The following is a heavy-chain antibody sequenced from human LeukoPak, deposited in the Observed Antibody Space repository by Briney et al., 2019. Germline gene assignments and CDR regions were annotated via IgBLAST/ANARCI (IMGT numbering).Heavy chain of an antibody. V-gene: IGHV4-30-4*01. D-gene: IGHD6-25*01. J-gene: IGHJ3*02. CDR2: IYYSGST. CDR3: ARFPGIAAADGSVAFDI. CDR1: GGSISSGDYY. Sequence: PSETLSLTCTVSGGSISSGDYYWSWIRQPPGKGLEWIGYIYYSGSTYYNPSLKSRVTISVDTSKNQFSLKLSSVTAADTAVYYCARFPGIAAADGSVAFDIWGQGTMVTVSS.